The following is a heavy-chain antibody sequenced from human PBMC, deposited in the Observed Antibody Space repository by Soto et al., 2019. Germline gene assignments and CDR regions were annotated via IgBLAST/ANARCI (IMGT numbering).Heavy chain of an antibody. D-gene: IGHD3-3*01. CDR3: ARPETDYDFWSGYYSPFDL. V-gene: IGHV3-21*01. CDR2: ISSSSSYI. CDR1: GFTFSSYT. Sequence: EVQLVESGGGLVKPGGSLRISCTASGFTFSSYTMNWVRQAPGKGLEWVSSISSSSSYIYYADSVRGRFTISRDNAKNSLFLQMNSLRAEDTAAYYCARPETDYDFWSGYYSPFDLWGQGTLVTVSS. J-gene: IGHJ4*02.